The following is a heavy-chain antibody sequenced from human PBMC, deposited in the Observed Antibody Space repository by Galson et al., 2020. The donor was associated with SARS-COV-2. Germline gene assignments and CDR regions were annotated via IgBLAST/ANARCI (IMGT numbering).Heavy chain of an antibody. J-gene: IGHJ3*01. Sequence: GGSLRPSCAASEFTFKNYAMTWVRQVPGKGLEWVSSIGGDGDDTYYADSVKGRFTIPRDNSKNTLFLQLNSLRVEERAVYFCVKDLSPFNGIGDTFDLWGQGTMVTVSS. V-gene: IGHV3-23*01. CDR3: VKDLSPFNGIGDTFDL. CDR2: IGGDGDDT. CDR1: EFTFKNYA. D-gene: IGHD3-10*01.